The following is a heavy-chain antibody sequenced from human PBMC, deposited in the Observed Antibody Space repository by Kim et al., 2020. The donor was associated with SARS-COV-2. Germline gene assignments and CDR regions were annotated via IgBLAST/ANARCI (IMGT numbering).Heavy chain of an antibody. CDR2: ISSSSSYI. CDR1: GFTFSSYS. CDR3: ARDVVVVPAAMGDVGY. Sequence: GGSLRLSCAASGFTFSSYSMNWVRQAPGKGLEWVSSISSSSSYIYYADSVKGRFTISRDNAKNSLYLQMNSLRAEDTAVYYCARDVVVVPAAMGDVGYWGQGTLVTVSS. D-gene: IGHD2-2*01. V-gene: IGHV3-21*01. J-gene: IGHJ4*02.